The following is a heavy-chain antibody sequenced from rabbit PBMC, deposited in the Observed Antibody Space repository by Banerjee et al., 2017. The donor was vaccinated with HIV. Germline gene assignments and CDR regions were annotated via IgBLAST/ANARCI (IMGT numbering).Heavy chain of an antibody. V-gene: IGHV1S7*01. CDR1: GFTFSSYY. J-gene: IGHJ4*01. CDR2: IYPDYGST. Sequence: QLKETGGGLVQPGGSLTLSCKASGFTFSSYYMSWVRQAPGKGPEWIGTIYPDYGSTDYASWVNGRFTISSHNAQNTLYLQLNSLTAADTATYFCARHYTFSSGYLYYFNLWGPGTLVTVS. D-gene: IGHD1-1*01. CDR3: ARHYTFSSGYLYYFNL.